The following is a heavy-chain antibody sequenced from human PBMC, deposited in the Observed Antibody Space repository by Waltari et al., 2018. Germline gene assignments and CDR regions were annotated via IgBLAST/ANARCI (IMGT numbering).Heavy chain of an antibody. CDR2: VDPEDGET. Sequence: VQVVQSGAEVKKPGATVKISCKASGYTFTDYYMHWVQQAPGKGLEWMGRVDPEDGETIYAEKFQGRVTITADTSTDTAYMELSSLRSEDTAVYYCARGTRTTVTRHFDYWGQGTLVTVSS. CDR1: GYTFTDYY. CDR3: ARGTRTTVTRHFDY. D-gene: IGHD4-17*01. J-gene: IGHJ4*02. V-gene: IGHV1-69-2*01.